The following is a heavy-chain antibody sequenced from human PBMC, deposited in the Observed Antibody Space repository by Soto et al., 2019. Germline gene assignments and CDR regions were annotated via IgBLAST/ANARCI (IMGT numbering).Heavy chain of an antibody. Sequence: EPQRLESGGGLGHTGGSLRLSCAASGFTFSSYAMSWVRQAPGKGLAGVAAISGSGVSPYYADSVRGRSTISSDNSKKTVAMQMNSLTTEATAVYYCAKCYCISTMCQAPAVKSTRGFEIWGQGTLVTVSS. CDR2: ISGSGVSP. D-gene: IGHD2-2*01. CDR1: GFTFSSYA. J-gene: IGHJ3*02. CDR3: AKCYCISTMCQAPAVKSTRGFEI. V-gene: IGHV3-23*01.